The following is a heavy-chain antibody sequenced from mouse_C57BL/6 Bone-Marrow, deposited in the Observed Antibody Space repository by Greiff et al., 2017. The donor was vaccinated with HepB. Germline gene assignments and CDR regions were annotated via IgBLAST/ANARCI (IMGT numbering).Heavy chain of an antibody. Sequence: EVKLMESEGGLVQPGSSMKLSCTASGFTFSDYYMAWVRQVPEKGLEWVANINYDGSSTYYLDSLKSRFIISRDNAKNILYLQVSSLKSEDTATYYCAREWFYWYFDVWGTGTTVTVSS. CDR1: GFTFSDYY. D-gene: IGHD2-2*01. CDR3: AREWFYWYFDV. V-gene: IGHV5-16*01. CDR2: INYDGSST. J-gene: IGHJ1*03.